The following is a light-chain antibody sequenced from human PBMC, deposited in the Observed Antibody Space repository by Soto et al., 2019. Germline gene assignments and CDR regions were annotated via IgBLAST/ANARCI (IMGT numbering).Light chain of an antibody. J-gene: IGKJ5*01. Sequence: DIQMTQSPSTLSASVGDRVTITCRASQSISSWLAWYQQKPGKAPKSLIYKASSLESEVPSRFSGSGSGTEFTLTISSLQPDDFATYYCQQYLSYPITFGQGTRLEIK. CDR3: QQYLSYPIT. V-gene: IGKV1-5*03. CDR2: KAS. CDR1: QSISSW.